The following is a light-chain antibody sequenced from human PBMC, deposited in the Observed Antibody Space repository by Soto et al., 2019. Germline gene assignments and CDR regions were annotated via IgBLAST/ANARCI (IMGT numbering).Light chain of an antibody. CDR1: SSNIGSNY. CDR2: RNN. V-gene: IGLV1-47*01. CDR3: ASWDDSLSGVV. Sequence: QSVLTQPPSASGTPGQSVTISCPGSSSNIGSNYVFWYQQLPGTAPKVLIYRNNQRPSGVPDRFSGSKSGTSASLAISGLRSEDEADYYCASWDDSLSGVVFGGGTKVTVL. J-gene: IGLJ2*01.